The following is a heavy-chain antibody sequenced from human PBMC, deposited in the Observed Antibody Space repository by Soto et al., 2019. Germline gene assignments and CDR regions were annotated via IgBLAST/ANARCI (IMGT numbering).Heavy chain of an antibody. CDR1: GGSISSNNYY. V-gene: IGHV4-39*01. CDR2: IFYSGST. J-gene: IGHJ3*01. D-gene: IGHD3-3*01. CDR3: ARITRITISGLPIHKAFDV. Sequence: SETLSLTCTVSGGSISSNNYYWGWIRQSPGKGLEWIGSIFYSGSTYYTPSLKSRLTISVDTSKNQFSLKLSSVTAADTAVYYCARITRITISGLPIHKAFDVWGQGTMVTVSS.